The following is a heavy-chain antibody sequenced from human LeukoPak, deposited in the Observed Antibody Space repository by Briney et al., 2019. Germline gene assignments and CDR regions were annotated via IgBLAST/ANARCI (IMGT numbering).Heavy chain of an antibody. J-gene: IGHJ4*02. V-gene: IGHV5-51*01. CDR2: IYPGDSDT. Sequence: GESLKISCKGSGYIFSNYWIGWVRQMPGKGLEWMGIIYPGDSDTRYSPSFQGQVTISADKSISTAYLQWSSLKASDTAMYYCARHYYDYVWGSYGIDYWGQGTLVTVSS. D-gene: IGHD3-16*01. CDR1: GYIFSNYW. CDR3: ARHYYDYVWGSYGIDY.